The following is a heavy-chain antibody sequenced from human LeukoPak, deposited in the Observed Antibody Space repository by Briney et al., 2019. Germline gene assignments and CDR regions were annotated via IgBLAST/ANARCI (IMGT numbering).Heavy chain of an antibody. CDR3: AVDFGSHRVVY. CDR2: IYYSGNT. J-gene: IGHJ4*01. D-gene: IGHD3-3*01. V-gene: IGHV4-39*01. CDR1: GGSISSSSYY. Sequence: SETLSLTCTVSGGSISSSSYYWGWVRQPPGKGLVWIGSIYYSGNTYYNPSLESRVTISRDTSKNQYSLTLSSVTAADTAVYYCAVDFGSHRVVYWGQGTLVTASS.